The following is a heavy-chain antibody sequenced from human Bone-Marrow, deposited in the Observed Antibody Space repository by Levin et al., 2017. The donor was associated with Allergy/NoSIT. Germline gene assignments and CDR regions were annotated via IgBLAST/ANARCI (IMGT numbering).Heavy chain of an antibody. D-gene: IGHD1-1*01. CDR2: ISPPGDSV. V-gene: IGHV3-48*01. CDR3: ARKFYNKLDI. Sequence: GESLKISCTASGFSFNSNAMNWVRQAPGKGLEWISYISPPGDSVSYADSVKGRFTISRDKAMGSLSLQMDNLRVDDTAVYYCARKFYNKLDIWGQGTLVTVSS. J-gene: IGHJ5*02. CDR1: GFSFNSNA.